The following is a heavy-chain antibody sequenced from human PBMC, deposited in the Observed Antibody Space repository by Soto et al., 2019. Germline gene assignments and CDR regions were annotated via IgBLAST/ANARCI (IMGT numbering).Heavy chain of an antibody. CDR1: GYSISSSNW. Sequence: SETLSLPCAVSGYSISSSNWWGWIRQPPGKGLEWIGYIYYSGSTYYNPSLKSRVTMSVDTSKNQFSLKLSSVTAVDTAVYYCARRAYYGSSGFQDAFDIWGQGTMVTVSS. V-gene: IGHV4-28*01. CDR2: IYYSGST. D-gene: IGHD3-22*01. CDR3: ARRAYYGSSGFQDAFDI. J-gene: IGHJ3*02.